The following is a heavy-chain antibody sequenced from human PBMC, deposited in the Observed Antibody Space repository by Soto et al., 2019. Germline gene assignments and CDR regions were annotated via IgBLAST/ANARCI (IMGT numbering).Heavy chain of an antibody. CDR3: AKDLSGPSSYGDPFDY. V-gene: IGHV3-23*01. Sequence: GGSLRLSCAASGFTFSSYAMSCVRQAPGKGLEWVSAISGSGGSTYYADSVKGRFTISRDNSKNTLYLQMNSLRAEDTAVYYCAKDLSGPSSYGDPFDYWGQGTLVTVSS. CDR2: ISGSGGST. D-gene: IGHD4-17*01. CDR1: GFTFSSYA. J-gene: IGHJ4*02.